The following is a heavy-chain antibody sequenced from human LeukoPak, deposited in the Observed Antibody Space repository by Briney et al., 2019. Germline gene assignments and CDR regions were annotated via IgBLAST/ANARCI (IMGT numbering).Heavy chain of an antibody. V-gene: IGHV1-69*05. CDR3: ARGLIQLWIFDY. CDR1: GGTFSDYA. CDR2: IIPIFDTA. Sequence: SVKVSCKASGGTFSDYAVTWVRQAPGQGLEWMGGIIPIFDTANYAQKSQGRVTISTDESTSTAYMELSSLRAEDTAVYYCARGLIQLWIFDYWGQGTLVTVSS. D-gene: IGHD5-18*01. J-gene: IGHJ4*02.